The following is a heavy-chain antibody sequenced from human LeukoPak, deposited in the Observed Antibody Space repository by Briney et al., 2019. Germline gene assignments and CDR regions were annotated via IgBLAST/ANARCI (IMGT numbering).Heavy chain of an antibody. CDR2: ISSSSSSI. D-gene: IGHD3-9*01. V-gene: IGHV3-21*01. CDR1: GFTFNSYT. Sequence: GGSLRLSCTASGFTFNSYTINWVRQAPGKGREWVCSISSSSSSIYYAHSVKGRFTISRDNGKNSLYLQMHSLRAVDTAVYYCARDEPFDCGHLDAFDIWGQGTMVTVSS. J-gene: IGHJ3*02. CDR3: ARDEPFDCGHLDAFDI.